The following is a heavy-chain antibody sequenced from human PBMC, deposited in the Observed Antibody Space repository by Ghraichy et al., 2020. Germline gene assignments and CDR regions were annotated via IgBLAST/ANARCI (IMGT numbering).Heavy chain of an antibody. J-gene: IGHJ5*02. CDR2: INHSGST. D-gene: IGHD4-17*01. Sequence: SETLSLTCAVYGGSFSGYYWSWIRQPPGKGLEWIGEINHSGSTNYNPSLKSRVTISVDTSKNQFSLKLSSVTAADTAVYYCARGAGNGDPYSGWFDPWGQGTLVTVSS. V-gene: IGHV4-34*01. CDR1: GGSFSGYY. CDR3: ARGAGNGDPYSGWFDP.